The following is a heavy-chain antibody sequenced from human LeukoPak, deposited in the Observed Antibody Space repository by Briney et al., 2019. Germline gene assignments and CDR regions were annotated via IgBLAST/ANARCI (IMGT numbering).Heavy chain of an antibody. CDR3: ARFSGYCSGGSCHYYYYYYMDV. V-gene: IGHV3-23*01. J-gene: IGHJ6*03. CDR2: ISGSGGST. CDR1: GFTFSSYG. D-gene: IGHD2-15*01. Sequence: GGTLRLSCAASGFTFSSYGMSWVRQAPGKGLEWVSAISGSGGSTYYADSVKGRFTISRDNSKNTLYLQMNSLRAEDTAVYYCARFSGYCSGGSCHYYYYYYMDVWGKGTTVTISS.